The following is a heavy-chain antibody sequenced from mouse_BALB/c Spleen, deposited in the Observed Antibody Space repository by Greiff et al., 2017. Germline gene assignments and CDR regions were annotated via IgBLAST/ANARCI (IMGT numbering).Heavy chain of an antibody. D-gene: IGHD2-14*01. Sequence: QVQLQQSGPELVRPGVSVKISCKGSGYTFTDYAMHWVKQSHAKSLEWIGVISTYYGNTNYNQKFKGKATMTVDKSSSTAYMELARLTSEDSAIYYCARSGYRYDFYFDYWGQGTTRTVSS. CDR2: ISTYYGNT. CDR1: GYTFTDYA. CDR3: ARSGYRYDFYFDY. V-gene: IGHV1-67*01. J-gene: IGHJ2*01.